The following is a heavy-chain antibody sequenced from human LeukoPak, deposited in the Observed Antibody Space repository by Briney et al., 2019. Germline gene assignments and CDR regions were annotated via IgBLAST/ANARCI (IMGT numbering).Heavy chain of an antibody. CDR2: IQHDGTKT. CDR3: AKGAFVRLGELSPH. J-gene: IGHJ4*02. CDR1: GFTVSSND. D-gene: IGHD3-16*02. V-gene: IGHV3-30*02. Sequence: GGSLRLSCAASGFTVSSNDMSWVRQAPGRGLEWVAFIQHDGTKTYYADSVKGRFTISRDSSENTLYLQMNTLRTDDTAVYYCAKGAFVRLGELSPHWGQGTLVTVSS.